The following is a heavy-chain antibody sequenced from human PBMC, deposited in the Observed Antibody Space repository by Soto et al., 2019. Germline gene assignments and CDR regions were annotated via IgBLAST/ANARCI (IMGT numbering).Heavy chain of an antibody. CDR2: FRSGGGT. CDR1: GDSISSYN. J-gene: IGHJ6*02. Sequence: QVQLQESGPGLVKPSETLSLTCTVSGDSISSYNLAWIRQPPGKGLEWIGYFRSGGGTSDNPSLRRRDAICADTSMKQFPLRLSSVPAADTAVYYCVRQGFGVLHGLVDVWGQGTTVTFSS. CDR3: VRQGFGVLHGLVDV. D-gene: IGHD3-10*01. V-gene: IGHV4-4*08.